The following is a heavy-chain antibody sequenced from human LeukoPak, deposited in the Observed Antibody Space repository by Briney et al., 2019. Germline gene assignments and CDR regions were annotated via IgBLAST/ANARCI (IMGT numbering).Heavy chain of an antibody. D-gene: IGHD4-17*01. CDR3: ARDSYGDFDYLDV. J-gene: IGHJ6*03. Sequence: TASETLSLTCTVSGGSITSNYWGWVRQPPGKGLEWIGYIYYSGSTNYNPSLKSRVAISIDTSKKQFSLKLSSVTAADTAVYYCARDSYGDFDYLDVWGKGTTVTVSS. CDR1: GGSITSNY. V-gene: IGHV4-59*01. CDR2: IYYSGST.